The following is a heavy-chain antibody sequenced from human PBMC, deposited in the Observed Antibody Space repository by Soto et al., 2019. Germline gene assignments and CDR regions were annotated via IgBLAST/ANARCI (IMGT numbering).Heavy chain of an antibody. V-gene: IGHV1-69*01. Sequence: QVQLGQSGAEVKKPGSSVKVSCTASGGTFSSYAISCVRQAPGQGLECMGGIIPIFGTANYAQKFQGRVTITADESTSTDQMELSSLRSEDTAVYYCARDRGYYYDSSGELLDYCGQGHLVTASS. CDR1: GGTFSSYA. J-gene: IGHJ4*02. CDR3: ARDRGYYYDSSGELLDY. D-gene: IGHD3-22*01. CDR2: IIPIFGTA.